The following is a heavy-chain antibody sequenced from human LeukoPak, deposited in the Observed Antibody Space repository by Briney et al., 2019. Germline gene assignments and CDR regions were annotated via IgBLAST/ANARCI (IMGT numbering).Heavy chain of an antibody. CDR1: GGSFSGYY. CDR3: ARLSPPLLGGY. D-gene: IGHD3-16*02. V-gene: IGHV4-34*12. Sequence: SETLSLTCAVYGGSFSGYYWSWIRQPPGKGLEWIGEIIHSGSTNYNPSLKSRVTISVDTSKNQFSLKLSSVTAADTAVYYCARLSPPLLGGYWGQGTLVTVSS. CDR2: IIHSGST. J-gene: IGHJ4*02.